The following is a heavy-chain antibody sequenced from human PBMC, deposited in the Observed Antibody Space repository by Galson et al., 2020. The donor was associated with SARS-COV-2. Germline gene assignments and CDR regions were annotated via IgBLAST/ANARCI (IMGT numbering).Heavy chain of an antibody. CDR2: ISAYNGNT. D-gene: IGHD3-22*01. V-gene: IGHV1-18*01. Sequence: ASVKVSCKASGYTFTSYGISWVRQAPGQGLEWMGWISAYNGNTNYAQKLQGRVTMTTDTSTSTAYMELRSLRSDDTAVYYCAREFGSSGSDGYYYYGMDVWGQGTTVTVSS. J-gene: IGHJ6*02. CDR3: AREFGSSGSDGYYYYGMDV. CDR1: GYTFTSYG.